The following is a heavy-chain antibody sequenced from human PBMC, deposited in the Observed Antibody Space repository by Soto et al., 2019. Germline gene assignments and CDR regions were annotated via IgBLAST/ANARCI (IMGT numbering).Heavy chain of an antibody. D-gene: IGHD3-10*01. Sequence: QVQLQESGPGLVKPSQTLSLTCTVSGGSISSGDYYWSWIRQPPGKGLEWIGYIYYSGSTYYNPSLKSRVTISVDTSKNQFSLKLSFVTAADTAVYYCARDRGVRGVIYGIGYYYGMDVWGQGTTVTVSS. CDR1: GGSISSGDYY. CDR3: ARDRGVRGVIYGIGYYYGMDV. CDR2: IYYSGST. J-gene: IGHJ6*02. V-gene: IGHV4-30-4*01.